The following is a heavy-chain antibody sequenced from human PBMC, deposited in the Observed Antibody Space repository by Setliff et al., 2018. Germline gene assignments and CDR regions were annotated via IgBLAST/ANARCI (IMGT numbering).Heavy chain of an antibody. Sequence: SETLSLTCAVSGGSISSSYWWSWVRQPPGKGLEWIGEIYHSGNTDYNPSLKSRVSISVDKSKNQFSLKLTSVTAADTAVYYCAREFAYARGYYVAETLDSWGQGTLVTVS. CDR1: GGSISSSYW. D-gene: IGHD3-10*02. CDR3: AREFAYARGYYVAETLDS. CDR2: IYHSGNT. J-gene: IGHJ4*02. V-gene: IGHV4-4*02.